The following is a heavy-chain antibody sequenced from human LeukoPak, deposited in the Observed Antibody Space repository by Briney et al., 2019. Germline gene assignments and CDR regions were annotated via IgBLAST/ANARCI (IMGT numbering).Heavy chain of an antibody. Sequence: SVKVSCKASGGTFSSYAISWVRQAPGQGREWMGRIIPILGIANYAQKFQGRVTITADKSTSTAYMELSSLRSEDTAVYYCASEERITIFGVVIRYFDYWGQGTLVTVSS. D-gene: IGHD3-3*01. J-gene: IGHJ4*02. CDR3: ASEERITIFGVVIRYFDY. CDR2: IIPILGIA. V-gene: IGHV1-69*04. CDR1: GGTFSSYA.